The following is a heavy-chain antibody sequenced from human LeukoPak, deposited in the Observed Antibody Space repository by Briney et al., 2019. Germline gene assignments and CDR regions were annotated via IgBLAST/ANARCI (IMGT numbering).Heavy chain of an antibody. J-gene: IGHJ4*02. CDR3: ARGVVAAAGRTFDF. D-gene: IGHD6-13*01. Sequence: SETLSLTCTVSGDSFSYFYWSWIRQPPGKRLEWIGYIYNSGSTSYNPSLKSRVTISLDTSQNQFSLKLSSLTAADTAVYYCARGVVAAAGRTFDFWGQGTLVIVSS. CDR1: GDSFSYFY. V-gene: IGHV4-59*01. CDR2: IYNSGST.